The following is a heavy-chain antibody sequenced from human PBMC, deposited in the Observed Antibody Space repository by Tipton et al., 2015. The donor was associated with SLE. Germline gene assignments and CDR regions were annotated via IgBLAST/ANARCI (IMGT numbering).Heavy chain of an antibody. CDR2: ISGSGGST. CDR1: GFIFSSYA. D-gene: IGHD3-9*01. V-gene: IGHV3-23*01. J-gene: IGHJ4*02. CDR3: AKAHYDILTGYPPVDY. Sequence: SLRLSCAASGFIFSSYAMSWVRQAPGKGLEWVSAISGSGGSTYYADSVKGRVTISRDNSKNTLYLQMNSLRAEDTAVYYCAKAHYDILTGYPPVDYWGQGTLVTVSS.